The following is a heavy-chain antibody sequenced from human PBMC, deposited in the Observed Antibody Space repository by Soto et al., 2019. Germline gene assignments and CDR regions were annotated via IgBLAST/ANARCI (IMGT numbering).Heavy chain of an antibody. D-gene: IGHD3-3*01. V-gene: IGHV4-4*02. Sequence: QVQLQESGPGLVKPSGTLSLTCAVSSGSISRSNWWSWVRQPPGKGLEWIGEIYHSGSTNYNPSLKSRVTISVDKSKNQFSLKLSSVTAADTAVYYCARTTRIFGVVMSYYMDVWGKGTTVTVSS. CDR1: SGSISRSNW. J-gene: IGHJ6*03. CDR3: ARTTRIFGVVMSYYMDV. CDR2: IYHSGST.